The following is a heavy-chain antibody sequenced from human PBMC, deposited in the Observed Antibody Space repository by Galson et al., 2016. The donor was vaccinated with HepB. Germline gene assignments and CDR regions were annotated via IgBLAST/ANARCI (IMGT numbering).Heavy chain of an antibody. J-gene: IGHJ6*02. D-gene: IGHD3-10*01. CDR3: AKAYGSGSSFYYYYGMDV. V-gene: IGHV3-74*01. Sequence: SLRLSCAASGFSFSSYWMHWVRQAPGKGLVWVSRINGDGSSTSYADYVKGRFTISRDNAKNTLYLLMNSLRAEDTAVYYCAKAYGSGSSFYYYYGMDVWGQGTTVTVSS. CDR2: INGDGSST. CDR1: GFSFSSYW.